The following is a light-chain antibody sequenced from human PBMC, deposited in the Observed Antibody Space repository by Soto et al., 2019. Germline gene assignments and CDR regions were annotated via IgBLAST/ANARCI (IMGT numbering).Light chain of an antibody. CDR1: QSISSW. CDR3: QQYSSSRT. V-gene: IGKV1-5*01. J-gene: IGKJ1*01. CDR2: GAS. Sequence: DIQMTQSPSTLSASVGDRVTITCRPSQSISSWLAWYQQKPGKAPNLLIYGASILESGVPSRFSGSGSGTEFTLTISSLQPDDFATYYCQQYSSSRTFGQGTKVDIK.